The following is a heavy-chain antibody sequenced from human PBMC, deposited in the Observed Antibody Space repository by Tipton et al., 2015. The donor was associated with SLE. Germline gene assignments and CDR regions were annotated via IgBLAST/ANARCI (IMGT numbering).Heavy chain of an antibody. J-gene: IGHJ4*02. V-gene: IGHV4-39*07. CDR2: IYNSGYT. Sequence: TLSLTCTVSGASISSSNYYWGWIRQPPGRGLGWIGTIYNSGYTFYNPSLKSQVTISVDSSKNQFSLKLNSVTAADTAVYYCARSTGNPLPFDLWGQGTLVSVSS. D-gene: IGHD5/OR15-5a*01. CDR1: GASISSSNYY. CDR3: ARSTGNPLPFDL.